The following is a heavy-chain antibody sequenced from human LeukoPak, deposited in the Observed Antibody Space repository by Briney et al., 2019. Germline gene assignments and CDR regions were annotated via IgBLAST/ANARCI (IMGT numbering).Heavy chain of an antibody. D-gene: IGHD3-10*01. V-gene: IGHV3-33*01. CDR2: IWYDGSNK. CDR1: GFTFSTYG. J-gene: IGHJ4*02. Sequence: GRSLRLSCAASGFTFSTYGMHWVRQAPGKGLEWVAVIWYDGSNKYYADSVKGRFTISRDNSKNTLYLQMDSLRAEDTALYYCARDWGSGNSYCFDYWGQGTLVTVSS. CDR3: ARDWGSGNSYCFDY.